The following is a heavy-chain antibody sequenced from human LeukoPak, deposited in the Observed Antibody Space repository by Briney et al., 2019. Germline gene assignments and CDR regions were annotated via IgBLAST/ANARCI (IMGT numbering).Heavy chain of an antibody. V-gene: IGHV3-48*01. D-gene: IGHD1-26*01. Sequence: GGSLRLFCAASGFTFSSYAMSWVRQAPGKGLEWVSYISSSGSTIYHADSVKGRLTISRDNAKNSLYLQMNSLRAEDTAVYYCARGVGAVLRGFDYWGQGTLVTVSS. CDR1: GFTFSSYA. J-gene: IGHJ4*02. CDR2: ISSSGSTI. CDR3: ARGVGAVLRGFDY.